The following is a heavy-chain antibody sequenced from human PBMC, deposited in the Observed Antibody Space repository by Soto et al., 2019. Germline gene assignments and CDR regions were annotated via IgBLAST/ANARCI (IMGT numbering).Heavy chain of an antibody. Sequence: GASVKVSCKASGYTFTSYYMHWVRQAPGQGLEWMGIINPSGGSTSYAQKFQGRVTMTRDTSTSTVYMELSSLRSEDTAVYYCARVRAYGDYTTRAFDIWGQGTMVTVSS. CDR3: ARVRAYGDYTTRAFDI. D-gene: IGHD4-17*01. CDR2: INPSGGST. V-gene: IGHV1-46*03. CDR1: GYTFTSYY. J-gene: IGHJ3*02.